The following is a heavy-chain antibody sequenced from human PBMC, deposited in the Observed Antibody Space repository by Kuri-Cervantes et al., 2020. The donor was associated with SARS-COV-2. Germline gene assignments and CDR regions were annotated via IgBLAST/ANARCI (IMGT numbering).Heavy chain of an antibody. D-gene: IGHD6-19*01. CDR2: ISSSSSTI. Sequence: GESLKISCAASGFTFSSYSMNWVRQAPGKGLEWVSYISSSSSTIYYADSVKGRFTISRDNSKNTLYLQMNSLRAEDTAVYYCAKAEGWLVHDGIDIWGQGTMVT. V-gene: IGHV3-48*01. J-gene: IGHJ3*02. CDR3: AKAEGWLVHDGIDI. CDR1: GFTFSSYS.